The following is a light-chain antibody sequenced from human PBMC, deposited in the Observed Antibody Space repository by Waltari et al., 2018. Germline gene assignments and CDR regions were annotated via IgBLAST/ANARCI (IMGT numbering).Light chain of an antibody. CDR3: QQYNRWSPIT. J-gene: IGKJ5*01. CDR1: QSIATN. Sequence: PGGRATLSCRASQSIATNLAWYQQRRGQAPRLLIFDASTRATSISGRFSGSGSGTEFTLTISSLQSDDSAVYYCQQYNRWSPITFGQGTRLEIK. V-gene: IGKV3-15*01. CDR2: DAS.